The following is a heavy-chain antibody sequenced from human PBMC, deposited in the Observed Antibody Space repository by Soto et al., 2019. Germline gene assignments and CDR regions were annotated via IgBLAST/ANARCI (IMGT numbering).Heavy chain of an antibody. D-gene: IGHD3-16*02. CDR2: ISSSSSTI. Sequence: GGSLRLSCAASGFTFSSYSMNWVRQAPGKGLEWVSYISSSSSTIYYADSVKGRFTISRDNAKNSLYLQMNSLRAEDTAVYYCARDRRGRYIWGSYRYLDYWGQGTLVTVSS. V-gene: IGHV3-48*01. J-gene: IGHJ4*02. CDR3: ARDRRGRYIWGSYRYLDY. CDR1: GFTFSSYS.